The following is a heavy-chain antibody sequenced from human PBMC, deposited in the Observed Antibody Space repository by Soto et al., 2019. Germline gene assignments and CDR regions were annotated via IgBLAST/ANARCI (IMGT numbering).Heavy chain of an antibody. J-gene: IGHJ2*01. CDR1: GGTFSSDG. D-gene: IGHD3-22*01. Sequence: SVKVSCKASGGTFSSDGISWVRQAPGQGLEWMGGITPIFRATKYAQKFQGRVTITADESTSTAYMELSSLRSEDTAVYYCARGRDTYYYDSSGYSGWDFDLRGRGTRVTVPQ. V-gene: IGHV1-69*13. CDR2: ITPIFRAT. CDR3: ARGRDTYYYDSSGYSGWDFDL.